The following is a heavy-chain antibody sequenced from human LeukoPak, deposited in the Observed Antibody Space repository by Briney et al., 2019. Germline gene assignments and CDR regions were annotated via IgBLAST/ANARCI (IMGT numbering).Heavy chain of an antibody. CDR2: IYTTGSI. J-gene: IGHJ4*02. CDR3: AREGCSGGSCYEAGY. V-gene: IGHV4-61*02. D-gene: IGHD2-15*01. Sequence: SETLSLTWTVSGGSISSGSDYWRWIRQPAGKGREWIGRIYTTGSINYNPSLKSRVTISVDTSKNQFSLKLSSVTAADTAVYYCAREGCSGGSCYEAGYWGQGTLVTVSS. CDR1: GGSISSGSDY.